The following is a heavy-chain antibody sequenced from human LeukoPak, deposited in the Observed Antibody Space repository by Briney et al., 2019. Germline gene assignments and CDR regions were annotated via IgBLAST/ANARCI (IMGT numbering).Heavy chain of an antibody. D-gene: IGHD3-9*01. Sequence: GGSPRLSCAASGFTFSSYSMNWVRQAPGKGLEWVSSISSSSSYIYYADSVKGRFTISRDNAKNSLYLQMNSLRAEDTAVYYCARDKYYDILTGYRDNWFDPWGQGTLVTVSS. CDR1: GFTFSSYS. J-gene: IGHJ5*02. CDR2: ISSSSSYI. CDR3: ARDKYYDILTGYRDNWFDP. V-gene: IGHV3-21*01.